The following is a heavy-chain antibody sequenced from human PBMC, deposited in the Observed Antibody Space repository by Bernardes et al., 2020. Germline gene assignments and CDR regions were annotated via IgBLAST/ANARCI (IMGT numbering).Heavy chain of an antibody. V-gene: IGHV3-9*01. CDR2: ISWNSVDI. D-gene: IGHD2-2*01. CDR3: AKGFLGPTARGGVDV. Sequence: GGSLRLSCAASGFTFEDYAMHWVRQAPGKGLEWVSGISWNSVDIVYADSVKGRFTISRANAKNSLYLQMNSLRAEDTALYYCAKGFLGPTARGGVDVWGQGTTVTVSS. CDR1: GFTFEDYA. J-gene: IGHJ6*02.